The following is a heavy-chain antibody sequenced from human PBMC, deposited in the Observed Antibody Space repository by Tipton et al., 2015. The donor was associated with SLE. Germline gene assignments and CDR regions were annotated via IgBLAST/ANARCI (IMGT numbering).Heavy chain of an antibody. V-gene: IGHV4-4*08. D-gene: IGHD6-13*01. Sequence: TLSLTCTVSGGSISSYYWSWIRQPPGKGLEWIGYIYASGSTNYNPSLKSRLTISVDTSKSQFSLKLRSVTAADTAVCYCARVRGISSWYDYWGQGTLVTVSS. CDR2: IYASGST. CDR3: ARVRGISSWYDY. CDR1: GGSISSYY. J-gene: IGHJ4*02.